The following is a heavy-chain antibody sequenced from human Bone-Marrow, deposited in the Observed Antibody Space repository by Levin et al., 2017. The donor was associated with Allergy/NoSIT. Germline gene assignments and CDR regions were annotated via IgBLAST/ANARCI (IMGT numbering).Heavy chain of an antibody. J-gene: IGHJ6*02. CDR2: ITNKGRSYTP. D-gene: IGHD1-26*01. CDR3: ADVGRSYDLDV. CDR1: GFIFSDHY. Sequence: GESLKISCAGSGFIFSDHYIDWVRQAPGKGLEWVGRITNKGRSYTPEYAASVKGRFTIPRDDSKNSVYLQMHSLQTEDTAVYYCADVGRSYDLDVWGQGTTVTVSS. V-gene: IGHV3-72*01.